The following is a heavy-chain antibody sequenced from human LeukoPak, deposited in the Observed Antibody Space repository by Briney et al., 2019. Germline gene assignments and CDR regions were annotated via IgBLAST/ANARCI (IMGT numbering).Heavy chain of an antibody. J-gene: IGHJ4*02. CDR2: ISYDGSNK. CDR3: ARDGAIYGSGSYSFYFDY. V-gene: IGHV3-30*04. CDR1: GFTLSSYA. D-gene: IGHD3-10*01. Sequence: GRSLRLSCAASGFTLSSYAMHWVRQAPGKGLEWVAVISYDGSNKYYADSVKGRFTISRDNSKNTLYLQMNSLRAEDTAVYYCARDGAIYGSGSYSFYFDYWGQGTLVTVSS.